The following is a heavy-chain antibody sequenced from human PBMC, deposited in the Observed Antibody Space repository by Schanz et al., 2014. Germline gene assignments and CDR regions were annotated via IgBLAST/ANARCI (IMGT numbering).Heavy chain of an antibody. CDR1: FTFSNYG. V-gene: IGHV3-30*18. J-gene: IGHJ1*01. CDR3: PKEYENVVVVGISMSGDRHQ. Sequence: FTFSNYGLHWVRPAPGKGLEWVTVISYDGNTKYYADSVKVRFTISRDNSKNTLYLQMKKLRAEDTAVYFSPKEYENVVVVGISMSGDRHQRGKAPLVAVSP. CDR2: ISYDGNTK. D-gene: IGHD3-3*02.